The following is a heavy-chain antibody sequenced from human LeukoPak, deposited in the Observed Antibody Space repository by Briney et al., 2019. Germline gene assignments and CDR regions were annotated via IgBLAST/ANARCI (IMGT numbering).Heavy chain of an antibody. D-gene: IGHD3-10*01. J-gene: IGHJ3*01. V-gene: IGHV4-59*12. CDR1: GGSISSYY. Sequence: SETLSLTCTVSGGSISSYYWSWIRQPPGKGLEWIGYIYYSGSTNYNPSLKSRVTISADTSKNQFSLHLDSVTPEDTAVYYCARGGLVRGSIDSLIAFDFWGQGTVVTVSS. CDR2: IYYSGST. CDR3: ARGGLVRGSIDSLIAFDF.